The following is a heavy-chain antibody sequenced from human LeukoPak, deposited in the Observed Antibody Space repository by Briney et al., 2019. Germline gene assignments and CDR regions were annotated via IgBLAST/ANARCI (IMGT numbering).Heavy chain of an antibody. V-gene: IGHV3-7*01. Sequence: GRSLRLSCAASGFTFSSYWMSWVRQAPGKGLEWVANIKQDGNEKYYVDSVKGRFTISRDNAKNSLYLQMNSLRAEDTAVYYCARTGGSSGWYSPALLKYYFDYWGQGTLVTVSS. J-gene: IGHJ4*02. D-gene: IGHD6-19*01. CDR2: IKQDGNEK. CDR3: ARTGGSSGWYSPALLKYYFDY. CDR1: GFTFSSYW.